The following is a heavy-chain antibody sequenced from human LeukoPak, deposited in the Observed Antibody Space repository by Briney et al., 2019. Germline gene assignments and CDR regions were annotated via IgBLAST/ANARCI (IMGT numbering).Heavy chain of an antibody. D-gene: IGHD1-26*01. CDR1: GFIVSSNY. V-gene: IGHV3-53*01. CDR3: ARGGGSYHYFDY. CDR2: IYTDGST. J-gene: IGHJ4*02. Sequence: GGFLRLSCAASGFIVSSNYMSWVRQPPGKGLEWVSIIYTDGSTYYADSVKGRFTISRDNAKNSLYLQMNSLRAEDTAVYYCARGGGSYHYFDYWGQATLVTVSS.